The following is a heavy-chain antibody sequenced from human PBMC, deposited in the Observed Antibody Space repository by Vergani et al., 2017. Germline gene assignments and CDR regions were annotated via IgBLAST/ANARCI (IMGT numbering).Heavy chain of an antibody. J-gene: IGHJ6*02. Sequence: QVQLVQSGAEVKKPGSSVKVSCKASGGTFSSYTISWVRQAPGQGLEWMGRIIPILGIANYAQKFQGRVTITADKSTSTAYMELSSLRSEDTAVYYCARQGGFWSGYLGGYYYYGMDVWGQGTTVTVSS. CDR2: IIPILGIA. CDR1: GGTFSSYT. D-gene: IGHD3-3*01. V-gene: IGHV1-69*02. CDR3: ARQGGFWSGYLGGYYYYGMDV.